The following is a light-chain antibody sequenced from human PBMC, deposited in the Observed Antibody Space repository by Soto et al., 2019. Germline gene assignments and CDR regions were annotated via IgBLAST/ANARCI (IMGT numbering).Light chain of an antibody. CDR2: AAS. CDR3: QQYYSYRYT. J-gene: IGKJ2*01. Sequence: AIRMTQSPSSFSASTGDRVTITCRASQGISSYLAWYQQKPGKAPKLQIYAASTLQSGVPSRFSGSGSGTDFTLTISCLQSEDFATYYCQQYYSYRYTFGQGTKLEIK. V-gene: IGKV1-8*01. CDR1: QGISSY.